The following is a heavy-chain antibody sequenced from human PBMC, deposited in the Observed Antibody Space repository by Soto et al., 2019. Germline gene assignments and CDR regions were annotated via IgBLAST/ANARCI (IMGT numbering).Heavy chain of an antibody. J-gene: IGHJ4*02. CDR2: ISYDGSNK. D-gene: IGHD3-22*01. Sequence: QPGGSLRLSCAASGFTFSSYAMHWVRQAPGKGLEWVAVISYDGSNKYYADSVKGRFTISRDNSKNTLYLQMNSLRAKDTAVYYCARGSGSGMRKTYYYDSSGYETFDYWGQGTLVTVSS. CDR3: ARGSGSGMRKTYYYDSSGYETFDY. V-gene: IGHV3-30-3*01. CDR1: GFTFSSYA.